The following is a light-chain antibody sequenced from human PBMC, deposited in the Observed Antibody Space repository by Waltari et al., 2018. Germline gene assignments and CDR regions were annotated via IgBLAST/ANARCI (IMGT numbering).Light chain of an antibody. V-gene: IGKV1-39*01. CDR2: AAS. Sequence: DLQMTQSPSSLSASVGDRVTISCRASKNIRSYLSWYQQKPGIAPKLVIYAASTLQSGVPSRFSGSGSGTNFTLTITSLQAEDFATYFCQASYTTPYSFGRANEEAIK. J-gene: IGKJ2*03. CDR1: KNIRSY. CDR3: QASYTTPYS.